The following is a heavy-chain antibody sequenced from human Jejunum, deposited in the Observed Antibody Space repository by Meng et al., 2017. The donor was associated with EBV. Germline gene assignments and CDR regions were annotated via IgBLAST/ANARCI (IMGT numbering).Heavy chain of an antibody. V-gene: IGHV4-4*02. J-gene: IGHJ4*02. CDR3: ARSPGSWRLDY. CDR2: IYHSGLT. D-gene: IGHD3-10*01. CDR1: GGSISYNVW. Sequence: VPVWEGVPGIWNPSGRLSLASSVHGGSISYNVWWNWVRQPPGKGLEWIGEIYHSGLTNYNPSLKSRVTISVDTSKNKFSLNLASVTAADTAVYYCARSPGSWRLDYWGPGTLVTVSS.